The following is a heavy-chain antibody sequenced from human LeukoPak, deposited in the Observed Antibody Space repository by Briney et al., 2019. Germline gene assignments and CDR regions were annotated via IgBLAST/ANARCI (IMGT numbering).Heavy chain of an antibody. CDR1: GFTFSSYA. Sequence: GGSLRLSCAASGFTFSSYAMHWVRQAPGKGLEYVSAISSNGGSTYYANSVKGRFTISRDNSKNTLYLQMGSLRAEDMAVYYCARCKRWFGEFDIWGQGTMVTVSS. D-gene: IGHD3-10*01. J-gene: IGHJ3*02. CDR2: ISSNGGST. V-gene: IGHV3-64*01. CDR3: ARCKRWFGEFDI.